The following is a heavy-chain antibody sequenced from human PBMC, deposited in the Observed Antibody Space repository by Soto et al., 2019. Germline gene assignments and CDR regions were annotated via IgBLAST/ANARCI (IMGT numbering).Heavy chain of an antibody. J-gene: IGHJ4*02. CDR3: ARLRSGPSSGWWWAFDY. Sequence: LQLQESGPGLVKPSETLSLTCNVSGDSISGSTCYWGWIRQPPGKGLEWIGNIDSSGNTYYNPSLKSRVTMSVDTSKNQLSRKLTSVTAADTAVYYCARLRSGPSSGWWWAFDYWGQGALVTVSS. CDR1: GDSISGSTCY. CDR2: IDSSGNT. V-gene: IGHV4-39*01. D-gene: IGHD6-19*01.